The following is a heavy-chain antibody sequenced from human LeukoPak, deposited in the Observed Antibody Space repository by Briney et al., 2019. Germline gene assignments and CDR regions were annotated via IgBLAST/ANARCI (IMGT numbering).Heavy chain of an antibody. D-gene: IGHD3-10*01. J-gene: IGHJ6*03. V-gene: IGHV4-38-2*02. CDR2: INHSGST. CDR1: GYSISSGYY. CDR3: ARGGSGSSWEWNYYYYYMDV. Sequence: PSETLSLTCTVSGYSISSGYYWGWIRQPPGKGLEWIGEINHSGSTNYNPSLKSRVTISVDTSRKHFSLKLRSVTAADTAVYYCARGGSGSSWEWNYYYYYMDVWGKGTTVTISS.